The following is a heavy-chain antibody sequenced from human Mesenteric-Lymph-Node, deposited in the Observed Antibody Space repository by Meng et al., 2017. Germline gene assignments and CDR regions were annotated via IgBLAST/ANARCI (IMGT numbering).Heavy chain of an antibody. CDR3: ARGPTTYFDY. Sequence: HVPLQESGPGLVTPSYTLSLTCAVSGYFISSSNWWVWIRQPPGKGLEWIGYIYYSGSTDYNPSLKSRVTMSVDTSKNQFSLKLSSVTAADTAVYYCARGPTTYFDYWGQGTLVTVSS. V-gene: IGHV4-28*03. D-gene: IGHD4-17*01. J-gene: IGHJ4*02. CDR2: IYYSGST. CDR1: GYFISSSNW.